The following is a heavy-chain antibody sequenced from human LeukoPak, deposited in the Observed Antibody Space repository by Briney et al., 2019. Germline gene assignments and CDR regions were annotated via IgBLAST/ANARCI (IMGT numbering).Heavy chain of an antibody. CDR1: GGTFSSYA. D-gene: IGHD6-19*01. CDR3: ARAYSSGWTYYYYGMDV. Sequence: SVKVSCKASGGTFSSYAISWVRQAPGQGLEWMGGIIPIFGTANYAQKFQGRVTITADESTSTAYMELSSLRSEDTAVYYCARAYSSGWTYYYYGMDVWGQGTTVTVSS. V-gene: IGHV1-69*01. J-gene: IGHJ6*02. CDR2: IIPIFGTA.